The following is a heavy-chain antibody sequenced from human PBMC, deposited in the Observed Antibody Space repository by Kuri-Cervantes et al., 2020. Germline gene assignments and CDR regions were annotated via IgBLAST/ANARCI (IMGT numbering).Heavy chain of an antibody. CDR1: GGSISSYY. J-gene: IGHJ2*01. CDR2: IYTSGST. D-gene: IGHD3-22*01. CDR3: ARHYYDSSGYFGFWYFDL. Sequence: SETLSLTCTVSGGSISSYYWSWIRQPAGKGLEWIGRIYTSGSTNYNPSLKSRVTMSVDTSKNQFSLKLSSVTAADTAVYYCARHYYDSSGYFGFWYFDLWGRGTLVTVSS. V-gene: IGHV4-4*07.